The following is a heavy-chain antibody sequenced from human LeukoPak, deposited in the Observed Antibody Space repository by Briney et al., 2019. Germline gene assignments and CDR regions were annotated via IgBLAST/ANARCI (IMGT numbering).Heavy chain of an antibody. J-gene: IGHJ4*02. CDR1: GFTFSSYG. V-gene: IGHV3-74*01. CDR2: VNPDGSST. CDR3: GRGGKVEQLVLAR. Sequence: GGSLRLSCAASGFTFSSYGMSWVRQAPGKGLGWVSRVNPDGSSTSYADSVKGRFAIARDNAMKTLYLQMNRLRAEDTALYYCGRGGKVEQLVLARWGQGSLVTVSS. D-gene: IGHD6-13*01.